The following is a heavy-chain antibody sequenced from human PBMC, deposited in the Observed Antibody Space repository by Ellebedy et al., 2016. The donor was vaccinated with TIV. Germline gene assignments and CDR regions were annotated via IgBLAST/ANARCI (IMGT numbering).Heavy chain of an antibody. D-gene: IGHD1-26*01. V-gene: IGHV4-61*08. CDR1: GGSVRNGDYY. J-gene: IGHJ4*02. CDR2: IYSSGST. CDR3: AREPFPRTPGATDF. Sequence: SETLSLXXNVSGGSVRNGDYYWSWIRQPPGKGLEWIGYIYSSGSTFYNPSLKSRVTISEDTSKNQIVLKLTSVTAADTAIYYCAREPFPRTPGATDFWGQGTLVTVSS.